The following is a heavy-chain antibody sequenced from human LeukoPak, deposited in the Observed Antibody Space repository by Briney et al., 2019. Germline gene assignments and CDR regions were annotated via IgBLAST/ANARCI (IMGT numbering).Heavy chain of an antibody. V-gene: IGHV1-69*04. Sequence: KVSCKTSGGTFSSFAVSWVRQAPGQGLEWMVRIIPVLKIAKYAQKFQGRVTITADTATTTAYMELTSLSSEDTAVYYCARGPDRTYCSSTSCYRWFDPWGQGTLVTVSS. D-gene: IGHD2-2*02. CDR2: IIPVLKIA. J-gene: IGHJ5*02. CDR3: ARGPDRTYCSSTSCYRWFDP. CDR1: GGTFSSFA.